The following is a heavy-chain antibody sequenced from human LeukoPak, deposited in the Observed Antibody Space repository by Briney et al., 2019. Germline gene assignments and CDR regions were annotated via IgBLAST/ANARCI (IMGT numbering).Heavy chain of an antibody. CDR1: GFTFSSYA. Sequence: GRSLRLSCAASGFTFSSYAMHWVRQAPGKGLEWVAVISYDGSNKYYADSVKGRFTISRDNSKNTLYLQMNSLRAEDTAVYYCARGVRTAPRRLVGDVWGQGTMVTVSS. V-gene: IGHV3-30-3*01. D-gene: IGHD1-26*01. CDR2: ISYDGSNK. J-gene: IGHJ6*02. CDR3: ARGVRTAPRRLVGDV.